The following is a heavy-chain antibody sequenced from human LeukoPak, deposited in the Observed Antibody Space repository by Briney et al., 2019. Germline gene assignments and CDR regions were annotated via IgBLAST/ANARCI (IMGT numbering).Heavy chain of an antibody. J-gene: IGHJ4*02. Sequence: ASVKVSCKASGYSFTNYFMHWVRQAPGQVLEWVGIINPSGDSTSYAQKLQGGVTMTRDTSTTTVYMELSSLRSEDTAVYYCARDGGTGTTPFDYWGQGTLVTVSS. CDR1: GYSFTNYF. V-gene: IGHV1-46*01. D-gene: IGHD1-1*01. CDR2: INPSGDST. CDR3: ARDGGTGTTPFDY.